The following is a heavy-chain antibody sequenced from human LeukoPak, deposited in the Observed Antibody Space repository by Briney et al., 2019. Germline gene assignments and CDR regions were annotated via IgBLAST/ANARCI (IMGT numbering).Heavy chain of an antibody. D-gene: IGHD3-22*01. V-gene: IGHV1-2*02. CDR2: TNTNSGGT. CDR1: GYTFTVYY. Sequence: ASVTVSCKASGYTFTVYYIHWVRQAPGQGPEWMGWTNTNSGGTNYGQKFQGRVTMTRDTSISTANMELSRLTSDDTAVYYCARGLAVVSPFDFWGQGTLVTVSS. CDR3: ARGLAVVSPFDF. J-gene: IGHJ4*02.